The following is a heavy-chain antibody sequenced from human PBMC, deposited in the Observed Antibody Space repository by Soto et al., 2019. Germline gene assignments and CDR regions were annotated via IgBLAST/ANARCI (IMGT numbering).Heavy chain of an antibody. CDR2: INHSGST. J-gene: IGHJ6*02. CDR3: ARAWHYYGSGSYYKGWDYGMDV. Sequence: KTSETLSLTCAVYGGSFSGYYWSWIRQPPGKGLEWIGEINHSGSTNYNPSLKSRVTISVDTSKNQFSLKLSSVTAADTAVYYCARAWHYYGSGSYYKGWDYGMDVWGQGTTVPVSS. CDR1: GGSFSGYY. D-gene: IGHD3-10*01. V-gene: IGHV4-34*01.